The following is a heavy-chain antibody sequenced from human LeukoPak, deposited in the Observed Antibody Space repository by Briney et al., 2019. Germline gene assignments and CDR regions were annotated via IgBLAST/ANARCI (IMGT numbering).Heavy chain of an antibody. D-gene: IGHD3-22*01. CDR3: ARLPNDSTIGYRPGFDY. V-gene: IGHV4-4*02. J-gene: IGHJ4*02. CDR2: IYHSGRT. Sequence: PSGTLSLTCAVSGGSISSSNWWSWVRRPPGKGLEWIGEIYHSGRTNYNPSLKSRVTISVDKSKNQFSLKLSSVTAADTAVYYCARLPNDSTIGYRPGFDYWGQGTLVTVSS. CDR1: GGSISSSNW.